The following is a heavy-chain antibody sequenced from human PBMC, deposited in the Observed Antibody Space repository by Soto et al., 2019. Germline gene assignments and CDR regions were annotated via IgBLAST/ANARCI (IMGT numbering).Heavy chain of an antibody. Sequence: QVRLQESGPGLVKPSETLSLTCTVSGGSISSYYWSWIRQPPGPGLEWIGYMYNTGSTIYNPSLKSRVTISVDTSKNQFSLKLNSVTAADTAVYYCARDLWGYCGADCYPLDVWGQGTTVTVSS. D-gene: IGHD2-21*02. CDR3: ARDLWGYCGADCYPLDV. CDR2: MYNTGST. J-gene: IGHJ6*02. V-gene: IGHV4-59*01. CDR1: GGSISSYY.